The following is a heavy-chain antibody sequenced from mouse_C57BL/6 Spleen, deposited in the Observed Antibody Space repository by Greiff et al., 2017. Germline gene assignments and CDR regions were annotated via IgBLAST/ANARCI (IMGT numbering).Heavy chain of an antibody. Sequence: QVQLQQPGAELVKPGASVKLSCKASGYTFTSYWMHWVKQRPGQGLEWIGMIHPNSGSTNYNEKFKGKATLTVDKSSSTAYMQLSSLTSEDSAVYYCARLGLTGFYWGQGTTLTVSS. CDR1: GYTFTSYW. CDR2: IHPNSGST. D-gene: IGHD4-1*01. CDR3: ARLGLTGFY. J-gene: IGHJ2*01. V-gene: IGHV1-64*01.